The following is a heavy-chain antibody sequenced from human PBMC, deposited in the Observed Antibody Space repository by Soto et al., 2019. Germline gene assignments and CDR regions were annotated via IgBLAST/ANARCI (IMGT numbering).Heavy chain of an antibody. Sequence: QVQLVQSGAEVKKPGASVKVSCKASGYPRTAKYLHWVRQSPGQGLEWMGWINPSSGGTKEAQKFRGRVTMTRDTSISASYMELSRLTADDTAVYYCAKGGSSWTEWFDPWGQGTLVTVSS. CDR1: GYPRTAKY. CDR3: AKGGSSWTEWFDP. V-gene: IGHV1-2*02. CDR2: INPSSGGT. D-gene: IGHD6-13*01. J-gene: IGHJ5*02.